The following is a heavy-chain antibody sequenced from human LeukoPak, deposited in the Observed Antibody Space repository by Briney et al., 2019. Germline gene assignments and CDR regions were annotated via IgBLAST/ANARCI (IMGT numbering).Heavy chain of an antibody. CDR3: AKGWTSIKYDS. J-gene: IGHJ4*02. D-gene: IGHD3/OR15-3a*01. V-gene: IGHV3-48*03. CDR2: ISSSRSNTI. CDR1: GFTFIIYE. Sequence: GGSLRLSCAASGFTFIIYEMNWVRQAPGKGLEWVSYISSSRSNTIYYADSVKGRFTISRDNSKNTLYLQMNSLKAEDTAVYYCAKGWTSIKYDSWGQGTLVTVSS.